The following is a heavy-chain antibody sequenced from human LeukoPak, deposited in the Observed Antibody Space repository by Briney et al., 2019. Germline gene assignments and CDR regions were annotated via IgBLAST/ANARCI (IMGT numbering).Heavy chain of an antibody. CDR2: IYHSGST. CDR3: ARMIGTGGYYYYYMDV. J-gene: IGHJ6*03. D-gene: IGHD3-10*01. Sequence: PSETLSLTCTVSGYSISSGYYWGWIRQPPGKGLEWIGSIYHSGSTYYTPSLKSRVTISVDTSKNQFSLKLSSVTAADTAVYYCARMIGTGGYYYYYMDVWGKGTTVTVSS. V-gene: IGHV4-38-2*02. CDR1: GYSISSGYY.